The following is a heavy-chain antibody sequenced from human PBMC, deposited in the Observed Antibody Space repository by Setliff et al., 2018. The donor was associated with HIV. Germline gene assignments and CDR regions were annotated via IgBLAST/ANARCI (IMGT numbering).Heavy chain of an antibody. D-gene: IGHD3-3*01. J-gene: IGHJ5*02. CDR3: AREAPSEPTRYYNFWSGYPDWFDP. CDR1: GYSISSGYY. V-gene: IGHV4-38-2*02. CDR2: IYHSGTI. Sequence: PSETLSLTCDVSGYSISSGYYWGWIRQPPGKGLEWIGSIYHSGTIFYKPSLKSRLAISVDTSKNHFSLNLTSVTAADTAVYYCAREAPSEPTRYYNFWSGYPDWFDPWGQGTLVTVSS.